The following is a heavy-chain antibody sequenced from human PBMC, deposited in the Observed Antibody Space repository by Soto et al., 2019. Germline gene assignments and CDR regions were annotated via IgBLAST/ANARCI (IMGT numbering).Heavy chain of an antibody. J-gene: IGHJ4*02. CDR2: IYYSGST. Sequence: PSETLSLTCTVSGGSISSSSYYWGWIRQPPGKGLEWIGSIYYSGSTYYNPSLKSRVTISVDTSKNQFSLKLSSVTAADTAVYYCASTGLQSDDNPFDYWGQGTLVTVSS. CDR3: ASTGLQSDDNPFDY. CDR1: GGSISSSSYY. V-gene: IGHV4-39*01. D-gene: IGHD4-4*01.